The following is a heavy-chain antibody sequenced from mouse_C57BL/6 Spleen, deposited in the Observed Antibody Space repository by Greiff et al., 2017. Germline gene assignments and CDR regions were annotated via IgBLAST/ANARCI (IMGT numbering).Heavy chain of an antibody. J-gene: IGHJ4*01. Sequence: EVQGVESGGGLVQPGGSLKLSCAASGFTFSDYYMYWVRQTPEKRLEWVAYISNGGGSTYYPDTVKGRFTISRDNAKNTLYLQMSRLKSEDTAMYYCARHGRYYGSYVAMDYWGQGTSVTVSS. CDR1: GFTFSDYY. V-gene: IGHV5-12*01. D-gene: IGHD2-1*01. CDR3: ARHGRYYGSYVAMDY. CDR2: ISNGGGST.